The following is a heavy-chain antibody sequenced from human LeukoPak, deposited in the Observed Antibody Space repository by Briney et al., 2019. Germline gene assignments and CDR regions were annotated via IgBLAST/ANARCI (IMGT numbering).Heavy chain of an antibody. CDR1: GFTFSSYA. CDR3: AKEEYSSGWSIDY. D-gene: IGHD6-19*01. CDR2: ISGSGGST. V-gene: IGHV3-23*01. Sequence: GGSLRLSCAASGFTFSSYAMSWVSQAPGKGLEWVSAISGSGGSTYYADSVKGRFTISRDNSKNTLYLQMNSLGAEDTAVYYCAKEEYSSGWSIDYWGQGTLVTVSS. J-gene: IGHJ4*02.